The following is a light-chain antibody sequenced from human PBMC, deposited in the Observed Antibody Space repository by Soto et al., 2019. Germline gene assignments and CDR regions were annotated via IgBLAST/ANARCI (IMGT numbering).Light chain of an antibody. CDR1: QSVSSSY. CDR3: QQYGSSPT. CDR2: GAS. Sequence: EILLTHSPVTLSLSPGERATPSCRASQSVSSSYLAWYQQKPGQAPRLLIYGASSRATGIPDRFSGSGSGTDFTLTISRLEPEDFAVYYCQQYGSSPTFGGGTKV. J-gene: IGKJ4*01. V-gene: IGKV3-20*01.